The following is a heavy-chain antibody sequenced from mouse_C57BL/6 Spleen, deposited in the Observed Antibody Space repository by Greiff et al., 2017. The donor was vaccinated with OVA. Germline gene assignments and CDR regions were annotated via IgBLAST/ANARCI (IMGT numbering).Heavy chain of an antibody. D-gene: IGHD1-1*02. CDR1: GYAFSSSW. Sequence: QVQLQQSGPELVKPGASVKISCKASGYAFSSSWMNWVKQRPGKGLEWIGRIYPGDGDTNYNGKFKGKATLTADKSSSTAYMQLSSLTSEDSAVYFCARLGGRERIFDYWGQGTTLTVSS. CDR2: IYPGDGDT. V-gene: IGHV1-82*01. J-gene: IGHJ2*01. CDR3: ARLGGRERIFDY.